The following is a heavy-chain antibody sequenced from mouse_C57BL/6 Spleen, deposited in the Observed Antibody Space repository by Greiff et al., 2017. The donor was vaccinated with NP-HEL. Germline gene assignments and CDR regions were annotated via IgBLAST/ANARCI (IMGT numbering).Heavy chain of an antibody. D-gene: IGHD2-4*01. V-gene: IGHV5-4*01. CDR1: GFTFSSYA. CDR2: ISDGGSYT. Sequence: EVQLVESGGGLVKPGGSLKLSCAASGFTFSSYAMSWVRQTPEKRLEWVATISDGGSYTYYPDNVKGRFTISRDNAKNNLYLQMSHLKSEDTAMYYCARDRVYYDYDPAWFAYWGQGTLVTVSA. J-gene: IGHJ3*01. CDR3: ARDRVYYDYDPAWFAY.